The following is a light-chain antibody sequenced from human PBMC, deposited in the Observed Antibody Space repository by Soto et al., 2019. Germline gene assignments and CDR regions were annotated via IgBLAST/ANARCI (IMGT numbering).Light chain of an antibody. J-gene: IGKJ1*01. CDR2: KAS. V-gene: IGKV1-5*03. Sequence: DIQMTQSPSTLSASVGDRVTITCRASQSISSWLAWYQQNPGRAPKLLIYKASTLESGVSSRFSGSGSGTEFTLSISSLQPDDFATYYCQQYNSYSEAFGQGTKVDIK. CDR3: QQYNSYSEA. CDR1: QSISSW.